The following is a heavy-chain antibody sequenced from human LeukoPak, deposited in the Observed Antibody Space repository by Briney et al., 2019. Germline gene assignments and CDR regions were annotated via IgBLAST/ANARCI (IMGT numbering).Heavy chain of an antibody. J-gene: IGHJ4*02. CDR3: TRLQPSSFDS. V-gene: IGHV6-1*01. D-gene: IGHD6-19*01. CDR2: TYYRSKWYK. CDR1: GDSVSSNSAT. Sequence: SQTLSLTCALSGDSVSSNSATWNWVRQSPSRGLEWLGRTYYRSKWYKDYAVSVKSRITINPDTSKNQFSLQLNSVTPEDTAVYYCTRLQPSSFDSWGQGTLVTVSS.